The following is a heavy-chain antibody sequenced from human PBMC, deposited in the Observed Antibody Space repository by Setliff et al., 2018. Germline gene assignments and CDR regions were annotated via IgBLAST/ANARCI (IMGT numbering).Heavy chain of an antibody. J-gene: IGHJ3*02. D-gene: IGHD2-15*01. CDR3: ARLPGYCNGGNCYGYYTFDI. Sequence: TLSLTCRVSGDSISSSSYYWGWIRQPPGKGLEWIGSINYSGITYYSPSHKSRVIVSVDTSKNQFSLKLSSVTAADTAVYYCARLPGYCNGGNCYGYYTFDIWGQGTMVTVSS. CDR1: GDSISSSSYY. CDR2: INYSGIT. V-gene: IGHV4-39*01.